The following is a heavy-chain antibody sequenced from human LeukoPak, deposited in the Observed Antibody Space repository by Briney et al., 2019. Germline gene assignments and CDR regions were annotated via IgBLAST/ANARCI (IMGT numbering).Heavy chain of an antibody. V-gene: IGHV4-59*01. CDR3: ARGDYDFWSGYYSSGPEGYYFDY. D-gene: IGHD3-3*01. J-gene: IGHJ4*02. Sequence: PSETLSLTCTVSGGSISSYYWSWIRQPPGKGLEWIGYIYYSGSTNYNPSLKSRVTISVDTSKNQFSLKLSSVTAADTAVYYCARGDYDFWSGYYSSGPEGYYFDYWGQGTLVTVSS. CDR2: IYYSGST. CDR1: GGSISSYY.